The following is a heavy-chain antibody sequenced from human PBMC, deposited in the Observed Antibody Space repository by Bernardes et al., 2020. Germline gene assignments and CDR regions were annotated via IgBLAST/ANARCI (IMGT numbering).Heavy chain of an antibody. V-gene: IGHV3-23*01. CDR1: GFTFSSYA. CDR3: AKDTIASAGKGYLQH. J-gene: IGHJ1*01. D-gene: IGHD6-13*01. Sequence: VGSLRLSCAASGFTFSSYAMSWVRQAPGTGLAWVSAISGSGGSTYYADSVKGRFTISRDNSKNTLYLQMNSLRAEDTAVYYCAKDTIASAGKGYLQHSGQGTLVTVSS. CDR2: ISGSGGST.